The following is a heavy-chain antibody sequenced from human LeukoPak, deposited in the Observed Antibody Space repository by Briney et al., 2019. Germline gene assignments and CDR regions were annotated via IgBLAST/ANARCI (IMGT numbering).Heavy chain of an antibody. D-gene: IGHD2-8*02. CDR1: GCSISNYY. J-gene: IGHJ4*02. CDR2: ISHSGST. V-gene: IGHV4-59*08. Sequence: SETLSLTCTVSGCSISNYYWSWIRQPPGKGLEWIGYISHSGSTNYSPSLKSRVTISLDTSKNQFSLKLSSVTAADTAVYYCAGHHPRNTVDFWGQGTLVTVSS. CDR3: AGHHPRNTVDF.